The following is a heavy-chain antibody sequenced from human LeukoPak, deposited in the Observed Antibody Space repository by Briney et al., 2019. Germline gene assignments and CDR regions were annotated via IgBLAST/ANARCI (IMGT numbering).Heavy chain of an antibody. Sequence: GASVKVSCKASGYTFSSNYMHWVRQAPGQGREWMGIINPSGGSTNYAQKFQGRVTMTRDTSTSTVYMELSSLRSEDTAVYYCAGTYYYGSGSYYNGLNWFDPWGQGTLVTVSS. CDR1: GYTFSSNY. CDR2: INPSGGST. J-gene: IGHJ5*02. V-gene: IGHV1-46*01. CDR3: AGTYYYGSGSYYNGLNWFDP. D-gene: IGHD3-10*01.